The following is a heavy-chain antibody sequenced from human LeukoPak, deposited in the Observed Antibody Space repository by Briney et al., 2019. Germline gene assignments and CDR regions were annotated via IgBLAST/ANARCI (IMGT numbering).Heavy chain of an antibody. CDR1: GFTFSSYS. J-gene: IGHJ4*02. D-gene: IGHD3-10*01. Sequence: GGSLRLSCAASGFTFSSYSMNWVRQAPGKGLEWVSSISSSGSYIYYADSVKGRFTISRDNAKNSLYLQTNSLRAEDTAVYYCARDHYYGSGSYVDYWGQGTLVTVSS. CDR3: ARDHYYGSGSYVDY. V-gene: IGHV3-21*01. CDR2: ISSSGSYI.